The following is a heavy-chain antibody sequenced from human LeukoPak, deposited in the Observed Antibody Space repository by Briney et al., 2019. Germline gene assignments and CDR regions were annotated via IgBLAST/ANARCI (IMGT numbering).Heavy chain of an antibody. V-gene: IGHV4-34*01. CDR2: INHSGST. CDR3: ARAYYDVLTGYYPDYYYYYMDV. J-gene: IGHJ6*03. CDR1: GGSFSGYY. D-gene: IGHD3-9*01. Sequence: SETLSLTCAVYGGSFSGYYWSWIRQPPGKGLEWIGEINHSGSTNYNPSLKSRVTISVDTSKNQFSLKLSSVTAADTAVYYCARAYYDVLTGYYPDYYYYYMDVWGKGTTVTISS.